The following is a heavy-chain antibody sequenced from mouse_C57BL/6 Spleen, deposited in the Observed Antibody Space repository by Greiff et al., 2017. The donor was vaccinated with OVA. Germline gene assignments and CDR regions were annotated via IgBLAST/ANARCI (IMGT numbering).Heavy chain of an antibody. Sequence: VQLQQSGAELVRPGASVTLSCKASGYTFTDYEMHWVEQTPVHGLEWIGAIDPETGGTAYNQKFKGKAILTADKSSSTAYMELRSLTSEDSAVYYCTRYYGSSFDYWGQGTTLTVSS. CDR3: TRYYGSSFDY. CDR2: IDPETGGT. D-gene: IGHD1-1*01. CDR1: GYTFTDYE. V-gene: IGHV1-15*01. J-gene: IGHJ2*01.